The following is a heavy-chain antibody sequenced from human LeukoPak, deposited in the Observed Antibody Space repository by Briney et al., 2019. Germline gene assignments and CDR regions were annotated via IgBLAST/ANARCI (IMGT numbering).Heavy chain of an antibody. CDR1: GFTLSSYA. Sequence: GGSLRLSCAASGFTLSSYAMHWVRQAPGKGLEWVAVISYDGSNKYYADSVKGRFTISRDNSKNTLYLQMNSLRAEDTAVYYCARPFPYYDSSGYYTDYWGQGTLVTVSS. CDR3: ARPFPYYDSSGYYTDY. V-gene: IGHV3-30*04. J-gene: IGHJ4*02. D-gene: IGHD3-22*01. CDR2: ISYDGSNK.